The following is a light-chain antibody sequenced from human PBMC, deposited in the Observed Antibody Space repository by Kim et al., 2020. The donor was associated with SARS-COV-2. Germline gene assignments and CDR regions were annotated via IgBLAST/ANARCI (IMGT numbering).Light chain of an antibody. Sequence: QSALTQPASVSGSPGQSITISCTGTSSDIGSYDFVSWYQQHPGKGPKLILYAVTERPSGISNCFSGSKSGNTASLTISGLQPEDEADYYCCSYASSRKVFGGGTQLTVL. V-gene: IGLV2-23*02. CDR3: CSYASSRKV. CDR2: AVT. CDR1: SSDIGSYDF. J-gene: IGLJ3*02.